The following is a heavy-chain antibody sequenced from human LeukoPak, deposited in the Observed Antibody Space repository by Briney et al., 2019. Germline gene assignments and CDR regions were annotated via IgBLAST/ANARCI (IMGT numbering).Heavy chain of an antibody. D-gene: IGHD3-10*01. J-gene: IGHJ6*02. CDR1: GFTVSSNY. Sequence: GGSLGLSCAASGFTVSSNYMSWVRQAPGKGLEWVSVIYSGGSTYYADSVKGRFTISRDNSKNTLYLQMNSLRAEDTAVYYCARVGGSGNNYYYGMDVWGQGTTVTVSS. V-gene: IGHV3-66*01. CDR3: ARVGGSGNNYYYGMDV. CDR2: IYSGGST.